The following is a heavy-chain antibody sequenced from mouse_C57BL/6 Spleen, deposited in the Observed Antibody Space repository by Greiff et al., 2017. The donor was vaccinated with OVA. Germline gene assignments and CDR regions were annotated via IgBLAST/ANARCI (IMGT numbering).Heavy chain of an antibody. V-gene: IGHV1-61*01. CDR1: GYTFTSYW. CDR2: IYPSDSET. Sequence: VKLQQPGAELVRPGSSVKLSCKASGYTFTSYWMDWVKQRPGQGLEWIGNIYPSDSETHYNQKFKDKATLTVDKSSSTAYMQLSSLTSEDSAVYYCARDTTVVFDYWGQGTTLTVSS. J-gene: IGHJ2*01. CDR3: ARDTTVVFDY. D-gene: IGHD1-1*01.